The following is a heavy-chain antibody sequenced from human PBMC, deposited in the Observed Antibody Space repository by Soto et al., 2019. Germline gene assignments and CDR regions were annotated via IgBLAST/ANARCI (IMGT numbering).Heavy chain of an antibody. CDR3: AAFLPEDSGSYYNFDY. V-gene: IGHV1-58*01. J-gene: IGHJ4*02. CDR2: IVVGSGNT. Sequence: ASVEVSCKASGFTFTSSAVQWVRQARGQRLEWIGWIVVGSGNTNYAQKFQERVTITRDMSTSTAYMELSSLRSEDTAVYYCAAFLPEDSGSYYNFDYWGQGTLVTVSS. CDR1: GFTFTSSA. D-gene: IGHD1-26*01.